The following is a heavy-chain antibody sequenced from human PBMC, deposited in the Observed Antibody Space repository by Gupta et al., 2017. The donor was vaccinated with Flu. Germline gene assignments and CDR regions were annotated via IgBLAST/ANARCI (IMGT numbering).Heavy chain of an antibody. V-gene: IGHV4-61*02. CDR3: ASFVVDYYYYGMDV. CDR1: GGSISSGSYY. J-gene: IGHJ6*02. Sequence: QVQLQESGPGLVKPSQTLSLTCTVSGGSISSGSYYWSWIRQPAGKGLEWIVRIYTSGSTNYNPSLKSRVTISVDTSKNQFSLKLSSVTAADTAVYYCASFVVDYYYYGMDVWGQGTTVTVSS. CDR2: IYTSGST. D-gene: IGHD2-21*01.